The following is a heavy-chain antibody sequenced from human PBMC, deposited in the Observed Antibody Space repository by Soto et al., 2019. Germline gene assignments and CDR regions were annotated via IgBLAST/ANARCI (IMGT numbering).Heavy chain of an antibody. Sequence: PGGSLRLSCAGSGFTFSSYAMSWVRQAPGKGLEWVSAISGSGGSTYYADSVKGRFTISRDNSKNTLYLQMNSLRAEDTAVYYCAKSGSPAITMIVVATLYYFDYWGQGTLVTVSS. CDR3: AKSGSPAITMIVVATLYYFDY. J-gene: IGHJ4*02. V-gene: IGHV3-23*01. CDR2: ISGSGGST. CDR1: GFTFSSYA. D-gene: IGHD3-22*01.